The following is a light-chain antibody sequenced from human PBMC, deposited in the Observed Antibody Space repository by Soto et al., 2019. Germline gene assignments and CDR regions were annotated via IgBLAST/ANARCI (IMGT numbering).Light chain of an antibody. CDR2: DVS. Sequence: QSVLTQPASVSGSPGQSITISCTGTSSDIGGYNYVSWYQQHPGKVPKLIIYDVSNRPSGVSNRFSGSKSGNAASLTISGLQAEDEADYYCSSYTSTSTLHVFGTGTKLNVL. CDR3: SSYTSTSTLHV. CDR1: SSDIGGYNY. V-gene: IGLV2-14*03. J-gene: IGLJ1*01.